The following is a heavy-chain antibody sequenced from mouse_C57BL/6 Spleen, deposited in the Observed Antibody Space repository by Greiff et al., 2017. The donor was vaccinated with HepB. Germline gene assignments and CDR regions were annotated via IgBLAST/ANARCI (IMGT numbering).Heavy chain of an antibody. CDR1: GYSFTDYN. J-gene: IGHJ4*01. V-gene: IGHV1-39*01. CDR2: INPNYGTT. CDR3: ARGHYYSKRYYAMDY. Sequence: EVQLQQSGPELVKPGASVKISCKASGYSFTDYNMNWVKQSNGKSLEWIGVINPNYGTTSYNQKFKGKATLTVDQSSSTAYLQLTSLTSEDSAVYYCARGHYYSKRYYAMDYWGQGTAVTVSS. D-gene: IGHD2-5*01.